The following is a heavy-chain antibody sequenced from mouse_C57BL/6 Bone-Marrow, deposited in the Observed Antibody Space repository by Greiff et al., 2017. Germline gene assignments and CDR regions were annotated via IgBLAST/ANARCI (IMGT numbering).Heavy chain of an antibody. V-gene: IGHV1-81*01. CDR1: GYTFTSYG. Sequence: VHLVESGAELARPGASVKLSCKASGYTFTSYGISWVKQRTGQGLEWIGEIYPRSGNTYYNEKFKGKATLTADKSSSTAYMELRSLTSEDSAVYFGARVGWLLLSLPYWYFDVWGTGTTVTVSS. CDR3: ARVGWLLLSLPYWYFDV. CDR2: IYPRSGNT. D-gene: IGHD2-3*01. J-gene: IGHJ1*03.